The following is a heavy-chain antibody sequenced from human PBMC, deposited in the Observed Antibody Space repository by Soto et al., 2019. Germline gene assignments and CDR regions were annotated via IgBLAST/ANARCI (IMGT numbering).Heavy chain of an antibody. D-gene: IGHD2-15*01. Sequence: GGSLRLSCAASGFTVSSNYMSWVRQAPGKGLEWVSVIYSGGSTYYADSVKGRFTISRDNSKDTLYLQMNSLRAEDTAVYYCAREAIVEGIYYYYGMDVWGQGTTVTVSS. CDR1: GFTVSSNY. CDR3: AREAIVEGIYYYYGMDV. V-gene: IGHV3-53*01. J-gene: IGHJ6*02. CDR2: IYSGGST.